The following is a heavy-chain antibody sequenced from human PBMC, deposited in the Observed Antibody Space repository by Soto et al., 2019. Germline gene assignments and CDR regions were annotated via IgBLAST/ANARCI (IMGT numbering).Heavy chain of an antibody. CDR1: GYTFGDYY. J-gene: IGHJ4*02. Sequence: QVQLVQSGAEVQKPGTSVKVSCKASGYTFGDYYVHWLRQAPGQGLEWMGWISPQSGGTHFSPKFEGRVTLTTDTSISTAFMVLSRLTSDDTAVYYCARGPRTQLWFPNVYWGQGTLVTVSS. D-gene: IGHD5-18*01. CDR2: ISPQSGGT. CDR3: ARGPRTQLWFPNVY. V-gene: IGHV1-2*02.